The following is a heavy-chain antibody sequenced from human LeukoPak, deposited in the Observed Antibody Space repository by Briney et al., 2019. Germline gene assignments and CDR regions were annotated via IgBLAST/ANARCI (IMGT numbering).Heavy chain of an antibody. J-gene: IGHJ4*02. D-gene: IGHD3-3*01. CDR1: GFTFSSYA. V-gene: IGHV3-23*01. Sequence: GGSLTLSCAASGFTFSSYAMSWVRQAPGKGLEWVSAISGSGGSTYYADSVKGLFTISRDNSKNTLYLQMNSLRAEDTAVYYCAKDATIFGVVTYYFDYWGQGTLVTVSS. CDR3: AKDATIFGVVTYYFDY. CDR2: ISGSGGST.